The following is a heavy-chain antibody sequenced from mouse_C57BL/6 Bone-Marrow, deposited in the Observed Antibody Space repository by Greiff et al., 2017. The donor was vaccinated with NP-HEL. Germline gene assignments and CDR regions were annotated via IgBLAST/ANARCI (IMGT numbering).Heavy chain of an antibody. V-gene: IGHV1-64*01. D-gene: IGHD1-1*01. CDR3: ARGGGYYYGSSYVWFAY. Sequence: QVQLQQPGAELVKPGASVKLSCKASGYTFTSYWMHWVKQRPGQGLEWIGMIHPNSGSTNYNEKFKSKATLTVDKSSSTAYMQLSSLTSEDSAVYYCARGGGYYYGSSYVWFAYWGQGTLATVSA. J-gene: IGHJ3*01. CDR2: IHPNSGST. CDR1: GYTFTSYW.